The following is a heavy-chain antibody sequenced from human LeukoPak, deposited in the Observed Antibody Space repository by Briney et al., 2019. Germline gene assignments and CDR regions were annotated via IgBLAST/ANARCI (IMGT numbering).Heavy chain of an antibody. J-gene: IGHJ4*02. CDR2: VIGSSGAT. Sequence: GGSLRLSCAASGFSFTKYAMNWVRQAPGKGLEWVAVVIGSSGATDYADSVKGRFTISRDNSKNTLFLQMNSLRAEDTAIYYCAKGAYDFLEIAYFDYWGQGALVTVSS. CDR1: GFSFTKYA. V-gene: IGHV3-23*01. CDR3: AKGAYDFLEIAYFDY. D-gene: IGHD3-3*01.